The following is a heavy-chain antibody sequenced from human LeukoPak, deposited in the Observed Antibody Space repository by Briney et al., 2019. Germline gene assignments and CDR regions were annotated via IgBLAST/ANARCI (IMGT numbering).Heavy chain of an antibody. D-gene: IGHD3-22*01. CDR3: ARVGTGYDSSGYYPY. Sequence: ASVKVSCTASGYTFTDYYIHWVRQAPGQGLEWMGWINPNSGGTNYAQKFQGRVTMTRDTSISTAYMELSRLRSDDTAVYYCARVGTGYDSSGYYPYWGQGTLVTVSS. CDR1: GYTFTDYY. V-gene: IGHV1-2*02. J-gene: IGHJ4*02. CDR2: INPNSGGT.